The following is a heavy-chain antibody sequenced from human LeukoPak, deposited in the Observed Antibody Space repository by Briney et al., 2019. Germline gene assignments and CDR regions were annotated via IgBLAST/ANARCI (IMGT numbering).Heavy chain of an antibody. J-gene: IGHJ4*02. V-gene: IGHV3-30*18. CDR1: EFTFSSYG. Sequence: SLRLSCAASEFTFSSYGMHWVRQAPGKGLEWVAVISSDGSNKYYADSVKGRFTISRDNSKNTLYLQMNSLRAEDTAVYYCANENYYDSSAYLDYWGQGTLGTVSS. CDR3: ANENYYDSSAYLDY. D-gene: IGHD3-22*01. CDR2: ISSDGSNK.